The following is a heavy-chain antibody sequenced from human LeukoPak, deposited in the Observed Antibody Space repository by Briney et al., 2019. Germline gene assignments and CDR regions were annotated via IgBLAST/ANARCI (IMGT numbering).Heavy chain of an antibody. CDR1: DGSISNSF. J-gene: IGHJ4*02. CDR3: ANSYDGKIVPFDN. D-gene: IGHD4-23*01. CDR2: IHTSGST. V-gene: IGHV4-4*09. Sequence: PSETLSLTCTVPDGSISNSFWNWVRQPPGKGLEWIAYIHTSGSTNYNPAFKSRVTLSVDTSKSQFSLRLNSVTASDTAVYYCANSYDGKIVPFDNWGQGTPVTVSS.